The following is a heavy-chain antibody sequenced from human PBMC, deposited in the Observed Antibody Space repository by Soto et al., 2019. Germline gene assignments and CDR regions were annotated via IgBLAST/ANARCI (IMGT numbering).Heavy chain of an antibody. CDR1: GYTFTSYG. CDR2: ISAYNGNT. CDR3: ARQCPGGGDCYFFDY. J-gene: IGHJ4*02. V-gene: IGHV1-18*04. Sequence: ASVEVSCKXSGYTFTSYGISWVRQAPGQGLEWMGWISAYNGNTNYAQKLQGRVTMTTDTSTSTAYMELRSLRSDDTAVYYCARQCPGGGDCYFFDYWGQGTLVTVSS. D-gene: IGHD2-21*02.